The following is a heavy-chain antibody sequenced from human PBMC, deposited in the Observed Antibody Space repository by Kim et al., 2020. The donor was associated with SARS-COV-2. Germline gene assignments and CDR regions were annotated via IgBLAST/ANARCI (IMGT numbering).Heavy chain of an antibody. CDR2: ISYDGSNK. Sequence: GGSLRLSCAASGFTFSSYAMHWVRQAPGKGLEWVAVISYDGSNKYYADSVKGRFTISRDNSKNTLYLQMNSLRAEDTAVYYCARTWFGETNWYFDLWGRGTLVTVSS. CDR3: ARTWFGETNWYFDL. CDR1: GFTFSSYA. V-gene: IGHV3-30*04. D-gene: IGHD3-10*01. J-gene: IGHJ2*01.